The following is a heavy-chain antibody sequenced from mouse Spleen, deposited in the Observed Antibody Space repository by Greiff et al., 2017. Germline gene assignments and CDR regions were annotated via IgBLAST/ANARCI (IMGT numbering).Heavy chain of an antibody. Sequence: EVHLVESGGGLVKLGGSLKLSCAASGFTFSSYAMSWVRQTPEKRLEWVATISSGGGNTYYPDSVKGRFTISRDNAKNTLYLQMSSLKSEDTAMYYCARRGVYDYDDNFDYWGQGTTLTVSS. V-gene: IGHV5-9-3*01. J-gene: IGHJ2*01. D-gene: IGHD2-4*01. CDR1: GFTFSSYA. CDR3: ARRGVYDYDDNFDY. CDR2: ISSGGGNT.